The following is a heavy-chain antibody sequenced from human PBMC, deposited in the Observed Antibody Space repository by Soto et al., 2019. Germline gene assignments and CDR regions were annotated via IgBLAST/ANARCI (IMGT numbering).Heavy chain of an antibody. V-gene: IGHV4-38-2*02. D-gene: IGHD5-12*01. J-gene: IGHJ4*02. CDR1: GYSIDRGYY. Sequence: TETLSLTCSVSGYSIDRGYYWGWIRQAPERGLEWIGSISHRGATSYTPSLKSRAIISLDTSNNQFTLRLTSVTVADTATYYCVRYEYDSSGHEDDHWGQGTRVTVSS. CDR3: VRYEYDSSGHEDDH. CDR2: ISHRGAT.